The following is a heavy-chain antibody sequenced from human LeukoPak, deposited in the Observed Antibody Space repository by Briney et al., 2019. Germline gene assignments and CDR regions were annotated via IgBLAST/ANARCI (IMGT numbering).Heavy chain of an antibody. J-gene: IGHJ4*02. CDR1: GGSFSGYY. CDR3: ARDPYSSGWYDY. CDR2: IYTSGST. V-gene: IGHV4-4*07. Sequence: SETLSLTCAVYGGSFSGYYWSWIRQPPGKGLEWIGRIYTSGSTNYNPSLKSRVTMSVDTSKNQFSQKLSSVTAADTAVYYCARDPYSSGWYDYWGQGTLVTVSS. D-gene: IGHD6-19*01.